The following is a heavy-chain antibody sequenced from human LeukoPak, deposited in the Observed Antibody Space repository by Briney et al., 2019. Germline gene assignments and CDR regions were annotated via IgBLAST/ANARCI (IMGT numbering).Heavy chain of an antibody. Sequence: PGRSLRLSCAASGFTFSSYAMHWVRQAPGKGLEWVAVISYDGSNKYYADSVKGRFTISRDNSKNTLYLQMNSLRAEDTAVYYCARGGSVGDCLDYWGQGTLVTVSS. CDR1: GFTFSSYA. V-gene: IGHV3-30-3*01. CDR2: ISYDGSNK. CDR3: ARGGSVGDCLDY. D-gene: IGHD2-21*01. J-gene: IGHJ4*02.